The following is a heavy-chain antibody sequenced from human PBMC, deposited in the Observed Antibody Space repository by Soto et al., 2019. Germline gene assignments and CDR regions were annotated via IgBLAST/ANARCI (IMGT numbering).Heavy chain of an antibody. CDR2: IIPIFGTA. Sequence: QVQLVQSGAEVKKPGSSVKVSCKASGGTFSSYAISWVRQAPGQGLEWMGGIIPIFGTANYAQKFQGRVTITADESTSTAYMELSSLRSEETAVYYCARATSIVVVTADDAFDIWGQGTMVTVSS. CDR1: GGTFSSYA. D-gene: IGHD2-21*02. J-gene: IGHJ3*02. CDR3: ARATSIVVVTADDAFDI. V-gene: IGHV1-69*12.